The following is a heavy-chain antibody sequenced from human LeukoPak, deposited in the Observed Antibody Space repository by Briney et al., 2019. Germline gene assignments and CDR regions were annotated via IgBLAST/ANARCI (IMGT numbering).Heavy chain of an antibody. CDR3: AKDMGGYCSGGSCIFDY. D-gene: IGHD2-15*01. CDR2: ISWNSGSI. V-gene: IGHV3-9*01. CDR1: GFTFDDYA. J-gene: IGHJ4*02. Sequence: GGSLRLSCAASGFTFDDYAMHWVRQAPGKGLEWVSGISWNSGSIGCADSVKGRFTISRDNAKNSLYLQMNSLRAEDTALYYCAKDMGGYCSGGSCIFDYWGQGTLVTVSS.